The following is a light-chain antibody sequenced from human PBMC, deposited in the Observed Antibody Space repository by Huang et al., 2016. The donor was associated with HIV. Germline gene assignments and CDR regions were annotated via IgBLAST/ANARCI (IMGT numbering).Light chain of an antibody. J-gene: IGKJ2*01. Sequence: EIVMTQSPATLAVSPGERATLSCRASQNVGSNLAWYQQKPGQAPRLLIFAASTRATSVPARFSGSGSVTEFTLTISSLQSEDFALYFCQQYNNWPTMYPFGQGTKVEIK. CDR2: AAS. CDR1: QNVGSN. CDR3: QQYNNWPTMYP. V-gene: IGKV3-15*01.